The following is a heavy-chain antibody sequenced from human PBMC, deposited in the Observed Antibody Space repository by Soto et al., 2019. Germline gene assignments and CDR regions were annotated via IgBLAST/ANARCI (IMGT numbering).Heavy chain of an antibody. D-gene: IGHD4-17*01. Sequence: QVQLVQSGAEVKKLGSSVKVSCKASGGTFSSYAISWVRQAPGQGLEWMGGIIPIFGTANYAQKFQGRVTITADESTSTAYMELSSLRSEDTAVYYCARDTATVTPYPELVYGMDVWGQGTTVTVSS. V-gene: IGHV1-69*01. J-gene: IGHJ6*02. CDR2: IIPIFGTA. CDR3: ARDTATVTPYPELVYGMDV. CDR1: GGTFSSYA.